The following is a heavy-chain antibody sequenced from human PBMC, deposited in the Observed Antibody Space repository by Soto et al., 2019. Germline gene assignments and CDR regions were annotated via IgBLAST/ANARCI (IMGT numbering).Heavy chain of an antibody. J-gene: IGHJ6*02. D-gene: IGHD2-21*01. V-gene: IGHV4-31*03. Sequence: QVQLQESGPGLVKPSQTLSLTCTVSGGSISSGGYYWYWIRQHPGKGLEWIGYIYYSGTTYYNPSLKGRVTISVDTSKYQFSLRLSAVAAADTAVYYCAASCVACGGFNYYGMDVWGQGTTVTVSS. CDR3: AASCVACGGFNYYGMDV. CDR2: IYYSGTT. CDR1: GGSISSGGYY.